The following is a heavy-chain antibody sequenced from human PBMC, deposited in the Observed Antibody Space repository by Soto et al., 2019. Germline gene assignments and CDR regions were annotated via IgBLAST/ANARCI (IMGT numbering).Heavy chain of an antibody. V-gene: IGHV3-15*01. CDR2: IKSKTDGGTT. CDR3: TTVEGFWSGYYINGGYFQH. Sequence: GGSLRLSCAASGFTFSNAWMSWVRQAPGKGLEWVGRIKSKTDGGTTDYAAPVKGRFTISRDDSKNTLYLQMNSLKTEDTAVYYCTTVEGFWSGYYINGGYFQHWGQGTLVTVSS. CDR1: GFTFSNAW. J-gene: IGHJ1*01. D-gene: IGHD3-3*01.